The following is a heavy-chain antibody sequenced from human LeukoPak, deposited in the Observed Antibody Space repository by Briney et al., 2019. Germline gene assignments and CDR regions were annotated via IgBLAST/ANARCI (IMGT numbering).Heavy chain of an antibody. D-gene: IGHD2-2*01. CDR1: GGTFSSYA. CDR2: IIPILGIA. V-gene: IGHV1-69*04. J-gene: IGHJ5*02. Sequence: GASVKVSCKASGGTFSSYAISWVRQAPGQGLEWMGRIIPILGIANYAQKFQGRVTITADKSTSTAYMELSSLRSEDTAVYYCARDGSHCSSTSCLSFDPWGQGTLVTVSS. CDR3: ARDGSHCSSTSCLSFDP.